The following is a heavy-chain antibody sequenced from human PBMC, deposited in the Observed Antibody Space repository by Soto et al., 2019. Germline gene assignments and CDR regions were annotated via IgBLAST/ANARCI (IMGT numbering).Heavy chain of an antibody. CDR3: AKVRSVMTTVVPQLDY. CDR1: GFTFSSYG. D-gene: IGHD4-17*01. J-gene: IGHJ4*02. V-gene: IGHV3-30*18. CDR2: ISYDGSNK. Sequence: QVQLVESGGGVVQPGRSLRLSCAASGFTFSSYGMHWVRQAPGKGLEWVAVISYDGSNKYYADSVKGRFIISRDNSKNTLYLQMNSLRAEDTAVYYCAKVRSVMTTVVPQLDYWGQGTLVTVSS.